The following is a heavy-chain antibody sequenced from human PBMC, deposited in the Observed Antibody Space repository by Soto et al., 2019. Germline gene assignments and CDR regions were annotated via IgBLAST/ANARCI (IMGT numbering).Heavy chain of an antibody. CDR2: IYYSGST. D-gene: IGHD3-10*01. CDR3: ASQSSGAGHYYYYYMDV. V-gene: IGHV4-59*08. J-gene: IGHJ6*03. Sequence: SETLSLTCTVSGGSISSYYWSWIRQPPGKGLEWIGYIYYSGSTNYNPSLKSRVTISVDTSKNQFSLKLSSVTAADTAVYYCASQSSGAGHYYYYYMDVWGKGTTVTVSS. CDR1: GGSISSYY.